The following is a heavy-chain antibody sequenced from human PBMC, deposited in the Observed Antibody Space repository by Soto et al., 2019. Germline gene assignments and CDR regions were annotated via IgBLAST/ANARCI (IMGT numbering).Heavy chain of an antibody. V-gene: IGHV1-46*01. D-gene: IGHD2-15*01. CDR1: GYPFTTYY. CDR2: INPSTST. CDR3: ARVGFGGVVVAATPQPGSWFDP. J-gene: IGHJ5*02. Sequence: VDSVKVSFKSSGYPFTTYYIHLVRQAPGQGLEWMGIINPSTSTRYAQKFQGRVTMTRDTSTSTAYMELSSLRSEDTAVYYCARVGFGGVVVAATPQPGSWFDPWGQGTLVTVSS.